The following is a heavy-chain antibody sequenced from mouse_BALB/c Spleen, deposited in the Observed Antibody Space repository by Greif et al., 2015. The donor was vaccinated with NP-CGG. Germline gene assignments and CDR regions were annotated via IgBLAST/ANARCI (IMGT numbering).Heavy chain of an antibody. Sequence: QVQLQQSGPGLVQPSQSLSITCTVSGFSLTSYGVHWVRQSPGKGLEWLGVIWSGGSTDYNAAFISRLSISKDNSKSQVFFKMNSLEADGTARYYGARGATAMYCFGYWGQGTTLTGSS. CDR1: GFSLTSYG. D-gene: IGHD1-2*01. V-gene: IGHV2-2*01. CDR3: ARGATAMYCFGY. CDR2: IWSGGST. J-gene: IGHJ2*01.